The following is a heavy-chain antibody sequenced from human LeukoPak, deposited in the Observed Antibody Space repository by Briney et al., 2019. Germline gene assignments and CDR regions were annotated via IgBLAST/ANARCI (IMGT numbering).Heavy chain of an antibody. J-gene: IGHJ2*01. CDR1: GFTFDDYA. V-gene: IGHV3-9*01. CDR3: ARGYSSSWSWGYFDL. CDR2: ISWNSGSI. Sequence: GRSLRLSCAASGFTFDDYAMHWVRQAPGKGLEWVSGISWNSGSIGYADSVKGRFTISRDNAKNSLYLQMNSLRAEDTAVYYCARGYSSSWSWGYFDLWGRGTLVTVSS. D-gene: IGHD6-13*01.